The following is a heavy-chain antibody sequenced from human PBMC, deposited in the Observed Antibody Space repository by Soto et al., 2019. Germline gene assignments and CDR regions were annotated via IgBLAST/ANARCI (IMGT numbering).Heavy chain of an antibody. D-gene: IGHD6-13*01. Sequence: VPLVESGGGLVQPGGSLRLSCAVSGFTFSDYYMTWIRQAPGKGLEWVSYISSSTSHTNYADSVKGRFTISRDNAKNSLFLQMNSLRAEDTAVYYCARGRGAAAAYFDFWGQGTLVTVSS. CDR1: GFTFSDYY. V-gene: IGHV3-11*05. CDR3: ARGRGAAAAYFDF. J-gene: IGHJ4*02. CDR2: ISSSTSHT.